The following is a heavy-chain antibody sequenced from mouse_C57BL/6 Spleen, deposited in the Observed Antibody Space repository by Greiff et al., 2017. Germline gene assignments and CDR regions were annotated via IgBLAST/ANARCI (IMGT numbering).Heavy chain of an antibody. CDR1: GYSITSGYY. CDR3: ARGGPFWYFDV. Sequence: EVQVVESGPGLVKPSQSLSLTCSVTGYSITSGYYWNWIRQFPGNKLEWMGYISYDGSNNYNPSLKNRISITRDTSKNQFFLKLNSVTTEDTATYYCARGGPFWYFDVWGTGTTVTVSS. J-gene: IGHJ1*03. V-gene: IGHV3-6*01. CDR2: ISYDGSN.